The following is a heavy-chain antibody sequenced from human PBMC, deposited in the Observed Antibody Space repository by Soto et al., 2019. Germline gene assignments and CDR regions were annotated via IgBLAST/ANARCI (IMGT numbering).Heavy chain of an antibody. Sequence: QVQLVQSGAEVKKPGASVKVSCKASGYTFTGYYMHWVRQAPGQGLEWMGWINPNSGGTNYAQKFQGRVTMTRDTSISTAYMELSRLRSDDTAVYYCARGVRLWAYCGGDCYSVDYWGRGTLVTVSS. D-gene: IGHD2-21*02. J-gene: IGHJ4*02. V-gene: IGHV1-2*02. CDR2: INPNSGGT. CDR1: GYTFTGYY. CDR3: ARGVRLWAYCGGDCYSVDY.